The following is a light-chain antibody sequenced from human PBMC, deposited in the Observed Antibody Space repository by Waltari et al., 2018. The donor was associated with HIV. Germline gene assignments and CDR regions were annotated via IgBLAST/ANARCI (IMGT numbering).Light chain of an antibody. V-gene: IGLV1-44*01. Sequence: SVLTQPPSASGTPGQRVTISCSGSNSNIGSNTVNWYQQLPGTAPKLLIYTNNQRPSGVPDRFSGSKSGTSASLAISGLQSEDEADYYCAAWDDSLNGPVFGGGTKLTVL. CDR1: NSNIGSNT. J-gene: IGLJ3*02. CDR2: TNN. CDR3: AAWDDSLNGPV.